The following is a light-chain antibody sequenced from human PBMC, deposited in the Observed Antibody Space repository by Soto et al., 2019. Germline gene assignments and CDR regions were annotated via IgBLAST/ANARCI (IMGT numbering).Light chain of an antibody. Sequence: QSALTQPASVSGSPGQSIAISCTGSSSDIGIYKYVSWYQQHPGKVPKLIIYEVTNRPSGVSNRFSGSKSANTASLTISGLQAEDEADYYCSSYTRSTTRVFGGGTKLTVL. CDR3: SSYTRSTTRV. CDR1: SSDIGIYKY. V-gene: IGLV2-14*01. CDR2: EVT. J-gene: IGLJ2*01.